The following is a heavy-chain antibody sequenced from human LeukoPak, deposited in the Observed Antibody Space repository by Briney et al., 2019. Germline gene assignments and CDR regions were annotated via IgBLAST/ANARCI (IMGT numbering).Heavy chain of an antibody. CDR1: GFTFSSYS. CDR3: VRDNPRCCGVIPANIDDY. J-gene: IGHJ4*02. D-gene: IGHD2-21*01. V-gene: IGHV3-21*01. Sequence: GGSLRLSCAASGFTFSSYSMNWVRQAPGKGLEWVSSISSSSSYIYYADSVKGRFTISRDNAKNSLHLQMNSLRAEDTAVYYCVRDNPRCCGVIPANIDDYWGQGTLVTVSS. CDR2: ISSSSSYI.